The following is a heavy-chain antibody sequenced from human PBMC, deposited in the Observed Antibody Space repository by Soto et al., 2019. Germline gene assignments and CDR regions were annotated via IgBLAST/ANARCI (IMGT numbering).Heavy chain of an antibody. J-gene: IGHJ2*01. V-gene: IGHV3-23*01. D-gene: IGHD1-1*01. CDR2: ISGSGSRT. Sequence: EVQLLESGGGLVQPGGSLRLSCAASGFTFSNYAMSWVRQASGKGLEWVSGISGSGSRTYDADFVRGRFTISRDNSKNTLYLQMNSLRGDDTAVYYCAKDQEVRSELEVRYLDPWGRGTLVTVSS. CDR1: GFTFSNYA. CDR3: AKDQEVRSELEVRYLDP.